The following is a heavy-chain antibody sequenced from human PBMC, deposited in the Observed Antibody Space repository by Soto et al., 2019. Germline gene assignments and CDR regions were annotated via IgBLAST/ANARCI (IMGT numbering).Heavy chain of an antibody. CDR2: IYYSGT. CDR3: ARTSDGSGPNSGVYAFDI. D-gene: IGHD3-22*01. CDR1: GDSISSNF. V-gene: IGHV4-59*01. Sequence: SETLSLTCSVSGDSISSNFWSWVRQPPGKGLEWIAYIYYSGTSYNPSLKSRVSISLDTSKNQFSLKLSSVTAADTAVYYCARTSDGSGPNSGVYAFDIWGQGTMVTVSS. J-gene: IGHJ3*02.